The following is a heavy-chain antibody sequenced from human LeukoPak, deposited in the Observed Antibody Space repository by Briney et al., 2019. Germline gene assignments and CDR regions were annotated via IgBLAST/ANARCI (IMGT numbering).Heavy chain of an antibody. V-gene: IGHV4-39*07. CDR3: ARAVWAVYCSGGSCSTNRRGYFDY. J-gene: IGHJ4*02. Sequence: PSETLSLTCTVSGVSISSDDYFWGWIRQSPGKGLEWIASVSYSGTVYYNPSLESRVTISVDTSKNQFSLKLSSVTAADTAVYYCARAVWAVYCSGGSCSTNRRGYFDYWGQGTLVTVSS. CDR1: GVSISSDDYF. CDR2: VSYSGTV. D-gene: IGHD2-15*01.